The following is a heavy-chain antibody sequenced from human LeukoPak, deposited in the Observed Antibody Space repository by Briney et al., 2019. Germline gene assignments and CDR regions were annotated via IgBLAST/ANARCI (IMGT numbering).Heavy chain of an antibody. J-gene: IGHJ5*02. CDR1: GYAFTVYY. V-gene: IGHV1-2*02. D-gene: IGHD2-2*01. CDR2: INPNSGGT. Sequence: ASVKVSCKASGYAFTVYYMHWVRQAPGQGLEWMGWINPNSGGTNYAQKFQGRVTMTRDTSISAAYMELSRLRSEDTAVYYCARAVGCSSTSCFEKFDPWGQGTLVTVSS. CDR3: ARAVGCSSTSCFEKFDP.